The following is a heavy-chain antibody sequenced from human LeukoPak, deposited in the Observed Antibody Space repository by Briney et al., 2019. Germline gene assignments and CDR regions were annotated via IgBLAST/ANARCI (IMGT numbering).Heavy chain of an antibody. V-gene: IGHV3-23*01. D-gene: IGHD5-24*01. CDR2: ISGSGGST. Sequence: ETLSLTCAVYGGSFSGYYWSWIRQPPGKGLEWVSAISGSGGSTYYADSVKGRFTISRDNSKNTLYLQMNSLRAEDTAVYYCAKPVEMATITLSDAFDIWGQGTMVTVSS. J-gene: IGHJ3*02. CDR3: AKPVEMATITLSDAFDI. CDR1: GGSFSGYY.